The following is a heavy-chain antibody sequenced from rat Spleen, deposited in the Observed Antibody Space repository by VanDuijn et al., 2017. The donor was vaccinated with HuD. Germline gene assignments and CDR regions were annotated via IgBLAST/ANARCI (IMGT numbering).Heavy chain of an antibody. CDR2: ISFDGTAT. J-gene: IGHJ3*01. CDR1: GFTFNNYW. V-gene: IGHV5-31*01. Sequence: EVQLMESGGGLVQPGKSLKLSCVASGFTFNNYWMTWVRQAPTKGPEWVASISFDGTATYYRDSVRGRFTISRDDTKSSLYLQMNSLRSEDTATYYCTTENYWFAYWGQGTLVTVSS. CDR3: TTENYWFAY. D-gene: IGHD1-10*01.